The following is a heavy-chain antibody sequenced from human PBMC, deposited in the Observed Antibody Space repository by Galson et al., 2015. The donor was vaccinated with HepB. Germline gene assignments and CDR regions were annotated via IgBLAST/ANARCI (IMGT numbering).Heavy chain of an antibody. CDR3: ARELNSSSWPKNYYYMDV. Sequence: QVQLQESGPGLVKPSETLSLTCTVSGGSISSYYWSWIRQPPGKGLEWIGYIYYSGSTNYNPSLKSRVTMSVDTSKNQFSLKLSSVTAADTAVYYCARELNSSSWPKNYYYMDVWGKGTTVTVSS. CDR2: IYYSGST. CDR1: GGSISSYY. V-gene: IGHV4-59*12. D-gene: IGHD6-13*01. J-gene: IGHJ6*03.